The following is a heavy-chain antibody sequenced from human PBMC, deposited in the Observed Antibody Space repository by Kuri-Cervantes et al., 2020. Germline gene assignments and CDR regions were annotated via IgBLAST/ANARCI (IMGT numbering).Heavy chain of an antibody. CDR3: ARSSGYESPYYYYYYGMDV. J-gene: IGHJ6*02. V-gene: IGHV1-8*01. Sequence: ASVKVSCKASGYTFTSYDINWVRQATGQGLEWMGWMNPNSGNTGYAQKFQGRVTMTRNTSISTAYMELSSLRSEDTAVYYCARSSGYESPYYYYYYGMDVWGQGTTVTVSS. CDR2: MNPNSGNT. CDR1: GYTFTSYD. D-gene: IGHD5-12*01.